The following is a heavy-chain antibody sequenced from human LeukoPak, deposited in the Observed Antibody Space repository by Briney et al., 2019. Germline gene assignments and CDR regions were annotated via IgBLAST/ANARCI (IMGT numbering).Heavy chain of an antibody. CDR3: ARGVSGTARDI. V-gene: IGHV3-74*01. CDR1: GFTFSSYW. CDR2: IKTDGSST. J-gene: IGHJ3*02. D-gene: IGHD5/OR15-5a*01. Sequence: PGGSLRLSCAASGFTFSSYWMHWVRQAPGKGLVWVSRIKTDGSSTDYADSVKGRFTISRDNAKNTMYLRMNSLRAEDTAVYYCARGVSGTARDIWGLGTMVTVSS.